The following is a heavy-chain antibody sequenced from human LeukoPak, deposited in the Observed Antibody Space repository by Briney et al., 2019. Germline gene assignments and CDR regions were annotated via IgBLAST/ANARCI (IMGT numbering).Heavy chain of an antibody. Sequence: GGSLRLSCAASGFTFSSYWMSWVRQAPGKGLEWVANIKQDGSEKYYVDSVKGRFTISRDNAKNSLYLQMNSLRAEDTAVYYCARDRGTAMVFDAFDIWGQGTMVTVSS. V-gene: IGHV3-7*01. D-gene: IGHD5-18*01. CDR3: ARDRGTAMVFDAFDI. CDR2: IKQDGSEK. J-gene: IGHJ3*02. CDR1: GFTFSSYW.